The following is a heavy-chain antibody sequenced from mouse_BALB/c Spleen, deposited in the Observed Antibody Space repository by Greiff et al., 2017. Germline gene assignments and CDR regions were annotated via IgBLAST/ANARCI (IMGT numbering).Heavy chain of an antibody. J-gene: IGHJ1*01. CDR3: ARGGYYSYWYFDV. CDR2: ISRGSSTT. D-gene: IGHD1-1*01. V-gene: IGHV5-17*02. CDR1: GFTFSSFG. Sequence: EVKVVESGGGLVQPGGSRKLSCAASGFTFSSFGMHWVRQAPEKGLEWVAYISRGSSTTYYADTVQGRFTISRDNPKNTLFLQMTSLRSEDTAVYYCARGGYYSYWYFDVWGAGTTVTVSS.